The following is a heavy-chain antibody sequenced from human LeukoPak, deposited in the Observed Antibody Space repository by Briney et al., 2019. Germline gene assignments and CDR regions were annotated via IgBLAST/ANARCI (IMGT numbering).Heavy chain of an antibody. J-gene: IGHJ6*02. Sequence: ASVKVSCTASGGTFSSYAISWVRQAPGQGLEWMGGIIPIFGTANYAQKFQGRVTITADESTSTAYMELSSLRSEDTAVYYCATARGYCTNGVCYPYYYYGMDVWGQGTTVTVSS. CDR2: IIPIFGTA. CDR1: GGTFSSYA. CDR3: ATARGYCTNGVCYPYYYYGMDV. D-gene: IGHD2-8*01. V-gene: IGHV1-69*13.